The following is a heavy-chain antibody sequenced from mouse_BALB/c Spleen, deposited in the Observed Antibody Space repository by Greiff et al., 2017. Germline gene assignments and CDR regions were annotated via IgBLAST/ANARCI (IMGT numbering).Heavy chain of an antibody. V-gene: IGHV1S127*01. CDR2: IDPSDSYT. J-gene: IGHJ4*01. D-gene: IGHD4-1*01. CDR3: TRSLTLYAMDY. CDR1: GYTFTSYW. Sequence: VQLQQPGAELVKPGASVKMSCKASGYTFTSYWMHWVKQRPGQGLEWIGVIDPSDSYTSYNQKFKGKATLTVDTSSSTAYMQLSSLTSEDSAVYYCTRSLTLYAMDYWGQGTSVTVSS.